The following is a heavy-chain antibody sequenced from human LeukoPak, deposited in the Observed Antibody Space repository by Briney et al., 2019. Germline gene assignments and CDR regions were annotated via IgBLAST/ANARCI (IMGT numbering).Heavy chain of an antibody. D-gene: IGHD3-16*02. Sequence: SETLSLTCTVSGGSISSYYWSWIRQPPGKGLEWIGYIYYSGSTNYNPSLKSRVTISVDTSKNQFSLKLSSVTAADTAVYYCARVGELTYVWGSYRSAFFDYWGQGTLVTVSS. CDR2: IYYSGST. V-gene: IGHV4-59*12. CDR1: GGSISSYY. CDR3: ARVGELTYVWGSYRSAFFDY. J-gene: IGHJ4*02.